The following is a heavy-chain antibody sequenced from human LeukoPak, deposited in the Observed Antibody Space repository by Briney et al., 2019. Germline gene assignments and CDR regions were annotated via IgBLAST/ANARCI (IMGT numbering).Heavy chain of an antibody. V-gene: IGHV1-69*06. D-gene: IGHD6-25*01. CDR1: GVTFSSYT. CDR3: ARDGGTDWYFDL. CDR2: ITFIFGTA. Sequence: SVKVSCKASGVTFSSYTINWVRQAPGQGLEWMGGITFIFGTANYAQKFQGRVTITADKSTSTVYMELSSLRSEDTAVYYCARDGGTDWYFDLWGRGTLVTVSS. J-gene: IGHJ2*01.